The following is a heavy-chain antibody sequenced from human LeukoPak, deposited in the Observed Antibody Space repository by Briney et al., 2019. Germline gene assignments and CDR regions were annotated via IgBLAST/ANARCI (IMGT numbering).Heavy chain of an antibody. J-gene: IGHJ4*02. Sequence: ASVKVSCKASGYTFTGYYLHWVRQAPGQRLEGMGWINPDTGGTNYAQKFQCRVSMTRDTSISTAYIELSRLTSDDTAVYSCARGGTVTTTIDHWGQGTLVTVSS. CDR2: INPDTGGT. CDR3: ARGGTVTTTIDH. V-gene: IGHV1-2*02. D-gene: IGHD4-17*01. CDR1: GYTFTGYY.